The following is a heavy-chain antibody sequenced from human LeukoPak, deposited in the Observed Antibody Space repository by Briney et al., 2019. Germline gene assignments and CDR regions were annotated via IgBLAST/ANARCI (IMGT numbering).Heavy chain of an antibody. V-gene: IGHV3-30*01. D-gene: IGHD5-18*01. CDR1: GFTFSSYA. Sequence: GGSLRLSCAASGFTFSSYAMHWVRQAPGKGLEWVAVISYDGSNKYYADSVKGRFTISRDNSKNTLYLQMNSLRAEDTAVYYCARVSPVGTAMARGDYYYYYMDVWGKGTTVTVSS. CDR3: ARVSPVGTAMARGDYYYYYMDV. J-gene: IGHJ6*03. CDR2: ISYDGSNK.